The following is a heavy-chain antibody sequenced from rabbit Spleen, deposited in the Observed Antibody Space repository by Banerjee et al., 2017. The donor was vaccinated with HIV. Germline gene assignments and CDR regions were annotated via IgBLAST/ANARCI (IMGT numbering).Heavy chain of an antibody. CDR3: ARDGAGGSYFAL. CDR1: GFSFSNNYY. Sequence: QQQLEESGGGLVQPGGTLTLTCTASGFSFSNNYYMCWVRQAPGKGLEWIACIEGGSSGFTYFASWAKGRFTISKTSSTTVTLQMTSLTAADTATYFCARDGAGGSYFALWGQGTLVTVS. D-gene: IGHD8-1*01. V-gene: IGHV1S45*01. CDR2: IEGGSSGFT. J-gene: IGHJ4*01.